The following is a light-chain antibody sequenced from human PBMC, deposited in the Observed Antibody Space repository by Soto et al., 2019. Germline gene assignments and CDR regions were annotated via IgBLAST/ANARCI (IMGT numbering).Light chain of an antibody. CDR1: QTVSTN. CDR3: QQYDKWPET. Sequence: VMTQSPASVSVSPGERATLSCRASQTVSTNVAWYQQKPGQAPRLLIYGASGRATAIPARFSGSGSGTEFTLTISSLQSEDCGIYYCQQYDKWPETFGQGTKVEIK. V-gene: IGKV3D-15*01. J-gene: IGKJ1*01. CDR2: GAS.